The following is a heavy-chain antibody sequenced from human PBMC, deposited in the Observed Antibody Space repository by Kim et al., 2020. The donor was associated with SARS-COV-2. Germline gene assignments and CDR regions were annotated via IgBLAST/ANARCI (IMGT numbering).Heavy chain of an antibody. CDR1: GFSLSTSGVG. V-gene: IGHV2-5*02. CDR2: IYWDDDK. D-gene: IGHD3-3*01. Sequence: SGPTLVKPTQTLTLTCTFSGFSLSTSGVGVGWIRPPPGKALEWLALIYWDDDKRYSPSLKSRLTITKDTSKNQVVLTMTNMDPVDTATYYCAHSTPILEWLPYAFDIWGQGTMVTVSS. J-gene: IGHJ3*02. CDR3: AHSTPILEWLPYAFDI.